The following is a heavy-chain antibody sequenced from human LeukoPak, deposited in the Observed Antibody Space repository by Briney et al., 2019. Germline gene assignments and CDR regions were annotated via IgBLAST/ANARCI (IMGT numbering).Heavy chain of an antibody. CDR2: IYHSGST. D-gene: IGHD3-22*01. J-gene: IGHJ5*02. Sequence: SGTLSLTCAVSGGSISSSNWWSWVRQPPGKGLEWIGYIYHSGSTYYNPSLKSRVTISVDRSKNQFSLKLSSVTAADTAVYYCARASPYYYDSSGYLFDPWGQGTLVTVSS. CDR3: ARASPYYYDSSGYLFDP. V-gene: IGHV4-4*02. CDR1: GGSISSSNW.